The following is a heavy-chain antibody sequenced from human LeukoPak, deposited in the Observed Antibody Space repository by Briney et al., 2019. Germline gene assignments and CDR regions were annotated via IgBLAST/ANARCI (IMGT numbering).Heavy chain of an antibody. J-gene: IGHJ4*02. CDR1: GGSISSYY. Sequence: PSETLSLTCTVSGGSISSYYWSWIRQPPGKGLEWIGYIYHSGSTYYNPSLKSRVTISVDRSKNQFSLKLSSVTAADTAVYYCARVTHSGFDYWGQGTLVTVSS. CDR2: IYHSGST. V-gene: IGHV4-59*12. D-gene: IGHD6-19*01. CDR3: ARVTHSGFDY.